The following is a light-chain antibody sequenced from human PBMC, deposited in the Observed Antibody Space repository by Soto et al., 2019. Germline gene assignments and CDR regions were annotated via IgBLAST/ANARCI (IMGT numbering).Light chain of an antibody. J-gene: IGKJ1*01. CDR3: LQYNNWWK. CDR1: QNVRTF. V-gene: IGKV3-15*01. CDR2: GAS. Sequence: VVLTNSPDTLSFCAWERSTCSGRASQNVRTFLDWYQQKPGQAPRLLIYGASTRATGIPARFSGSGSGTEFTLTISSLQSEDFAVYYCLQYNNWWKFGQGTKVDIK.